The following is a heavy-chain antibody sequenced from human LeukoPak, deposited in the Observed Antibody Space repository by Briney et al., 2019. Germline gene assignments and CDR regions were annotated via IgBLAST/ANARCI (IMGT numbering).Heavy chain of an antibody. V-gene: IGHV1-18*01. CDR2: ISAYNGNT. CDR1: GGTFSSYA. Sequence: ASVKVSCKASGGTFSSYAISWVRQAPGQGLEWMGWISAYNGNTNYAQKLQGRVTMTTDTSTSTAYMELRSLRSDDTAVYYCAREATVGATPFFDYWGQGTLVTVSS. CDR3: AREATVGATPFFDY. D-gene: IGHD1-26*01. J-gene: IGHJ4*02.